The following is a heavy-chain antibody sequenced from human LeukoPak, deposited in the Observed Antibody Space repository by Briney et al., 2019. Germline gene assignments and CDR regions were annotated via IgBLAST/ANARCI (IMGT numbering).Heavy chain of an antibody. CDR3: AKYFASGSYYKLPH. D-gene: IGHD3-10*01. V-gene: IGHV3-23*01. J-gene: IGHJ1*01. CDR1: GFTFGATW. Sequence: PGGSLRLSCAASGFTFGATWMHWVRQAPGKGLEWVSTISGSGAYTYYADSVKGRFTISRDNSKNTLYLQMNSLRAEDTAVYYCAKYFASGSYYKLPHWGQGTLVTVSS. CDR2: ISGSGAYT.